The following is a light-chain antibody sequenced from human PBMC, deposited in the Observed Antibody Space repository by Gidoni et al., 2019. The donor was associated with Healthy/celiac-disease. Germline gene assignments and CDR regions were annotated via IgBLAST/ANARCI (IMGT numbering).Light chain of an antibody. CDR1: SSDVGGYNY. CDR2: EVS. Sequence: QSPLTQPASVSGSPGQSITISCTGTSSDVGGYNYVSWYQHHPGKAPKLMIYEVSNRPSGVSNRVSGSKSGNTASLTISGRQAEDEADYYCSSYTSSSTLVFGTGTKVTVL. J-gene: IGLJ1*01. CDR3: SSYTSSSTLV. V-gene: IGLV2-14*01.